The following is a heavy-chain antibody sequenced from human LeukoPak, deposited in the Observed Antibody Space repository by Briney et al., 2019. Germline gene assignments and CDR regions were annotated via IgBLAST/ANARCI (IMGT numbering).Heavy chain of an antibody. Sequence: YFADSVKGRFTISRDKSKNKVYLQMNSLRAEDTAVYYCAKRRQDIVVVVAATHYYYYMDVWGKGTTVTVSS. V-gene: IGHV3-23*01. J-gene: IGHJ6*03. D-gene: IGHD2-15*01. CDR3: AKRRQDIVVVVAATHYYYYMDV.